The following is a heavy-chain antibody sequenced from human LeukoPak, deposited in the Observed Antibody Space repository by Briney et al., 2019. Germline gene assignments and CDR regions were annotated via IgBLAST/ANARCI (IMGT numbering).Heavy chain of an antibody. Sequence: GASVKVSCKASGYTFTGYYMHWVRQAPGQGLEWMGWINPNSGGTNYAQKFQGRVTMTRDTSISTAYMELSRLRSDDTAVYYCARNTKWSSLSRNYYYYYMDVWGKGTTVTVSS. CDR3: ARNTKWSSLSRNYYYYYMDV. J-gene: IGHJ6*03. D-gene: IGHD2-15*01. V-gene: IGHV1-2*02. CDR2: INPNSGGT. CDR1: GYTFTGYY.